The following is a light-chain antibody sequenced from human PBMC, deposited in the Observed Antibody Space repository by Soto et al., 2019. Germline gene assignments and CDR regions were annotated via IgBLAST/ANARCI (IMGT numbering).Light chain of an antibody. CDR1: SSNIGSGYD. Sequence: QSVLTQPPSVSGAPGQRVTISCTGSSSNIGSGYDVHWYQQLPGTAPKLLIYGNTNRPSGVPDRFSGSKSGTSASLAITGLQAEDEADYYCQSYDSSLSDGVFGVGTKLTFL. V-gene: IGLV1-40*01. CDR3: QSYDSSLSDGV. J-gene: IGLJ3*02. CDR2: GNT.